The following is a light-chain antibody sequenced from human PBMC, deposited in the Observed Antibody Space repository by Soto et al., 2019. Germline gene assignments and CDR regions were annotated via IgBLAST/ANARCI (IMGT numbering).Light chain of an antibody. Sequence: QSVLTQPPSVSAAPGQRVTISCSGSTSNIGNNYVSWYQHLPGTAPKLLIYDNNKRPSGIPDRFSGSKSGTSATLGITGLQTGDEADYYCGSWDSSLSVSYVFGTGTKVTV. CDR3: GSWDSSLSVSYV. CDR2: DNN. V-gene: IGLV1-51*01. J-gene: IGLJ1*01. CDR1: TSNIGNNY.